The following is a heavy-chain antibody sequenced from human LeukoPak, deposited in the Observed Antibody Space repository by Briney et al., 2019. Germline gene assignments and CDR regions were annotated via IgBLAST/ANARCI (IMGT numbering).Heavy chain of an antibody. CDR2: FGPEDGET. J-gene: IGHJ4*02. CDR3: ATRSDYGDYYGY. CDR1: GYTLTELS. Sequence: GASVTVSCKVSGYTLTELSMHWVRQAPGKGLEWMGGFGPEDGETIYAQKFQGRVTMTEDTSTDTAYMELSSLRSEDTAVYYCATRSDYGDYYGYWGQGTLVTVSS. D-gene: IGHD4-17*01. V-gene: IGHV1-24*01.